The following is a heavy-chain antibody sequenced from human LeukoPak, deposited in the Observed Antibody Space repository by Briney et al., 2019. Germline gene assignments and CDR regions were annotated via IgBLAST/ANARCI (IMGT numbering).Heavy chain of an antibody. CDR2: ISSSSNYI. D-gene: IGHD3-22*01. V-gene: IGHV3-21*01. J-gene: IGHJ4*02. Sequence: GGSLRLSCAASGFTFSSYNLNWVRQAPGKGLEWVSSISSSSNYISYADSVKGRFTISRDNAKNSLYLQMNSLSAEDTAVYYCARAGMDGRGYYQGFDYWGQGTLVTVSS. CDR3: ARAGMDGRGYYQGFDY. CDR1: GFTFSSYN.